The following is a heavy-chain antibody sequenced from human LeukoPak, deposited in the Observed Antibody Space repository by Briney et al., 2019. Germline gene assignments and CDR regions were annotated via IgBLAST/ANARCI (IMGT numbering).Heavy chain of an antibody. V-gene: IGHV4-39*02. J-gene: IGHJ4*02. Sequence: PSETLSLTCTVSGDSISRSTYYWAWIRQPPGKGLEWIGSVYYGRSPYFNPSLESRATISVDTSKNHFSLKMSSVTAADTAVYYCARSSGTGTFSYWGQGALVTVSS. CDR1: GDSISRSTYY. CDR2: VYYGRSP. D-gene: IGHD6-25*01. CDR3: ARSSGTGTFSY.